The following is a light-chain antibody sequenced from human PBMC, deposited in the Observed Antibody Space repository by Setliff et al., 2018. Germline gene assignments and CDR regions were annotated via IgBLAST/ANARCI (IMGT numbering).Light chain of an antibody. CDR1: SSDVGSYDL. CDR2: AVS. Sequence: QSVLTQPASVSGSPGQSITISCSGTSSDVGSYDLVSWYQRHPGKAPKLIIYAVSDRPSGVSNRFSGSKSGNTASLTISGLQTEDEADYYCNAYTSGSTYVFGAGTKVTVL. J-gene: IGLJ1*01. V-gene: IGLV2-14*03. CDR3: NAYTSGSTYV.